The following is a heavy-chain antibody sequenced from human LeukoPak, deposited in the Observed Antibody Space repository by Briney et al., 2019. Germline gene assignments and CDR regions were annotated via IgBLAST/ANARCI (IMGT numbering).Heavy chain of an antibody. J-gene: IGHJ4*02. D-gene: IGHD4-23*01. CDR2: IDIGGDIT. Sequence: PGGSLRLSCVVSGFTFSSHAMTWVRQAPGKGLEWVSAIDIGGDITFYADSVQGRFIISRDNSKNSLYLQMNSLRAEDTAMYYCARDYGGNSVYWGQGTLVTVSS. CDR1: GFTFSSHA. CDR3: ARDYGGNSVY. V-gene: IGHV3-23*01.